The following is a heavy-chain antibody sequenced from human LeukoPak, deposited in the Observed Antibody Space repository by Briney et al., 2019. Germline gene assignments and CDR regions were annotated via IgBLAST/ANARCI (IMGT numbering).Heavy chain of an antibody. J-gene: IGHJ3*02. V-gene: IGHV4-4*09. CDR1: GPSITPYS. CDR3: ARHRAEMATITDDTFDM. D-gene: IGHD5-24*01. Sequence: SEPLSLTCSVSGPSITPYSWSWIRQPPGRGLEWIGYFYTSGNTHQNPSLKSRVTMSIDASKNQFSLRLSSMTAADTAVYYCARHRAEMATITDDTFDMWGQGTMVTVSS. CDR2: FYTSGNT.